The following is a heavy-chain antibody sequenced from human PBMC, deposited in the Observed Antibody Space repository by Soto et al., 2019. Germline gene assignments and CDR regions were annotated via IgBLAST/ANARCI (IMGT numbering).Heavy chain of an antibody. CDR2: IYWDDDR. J-gene: IGHJ4*02. CDR1: GFSLSNSGVG. CDR3: AHRPSYDPSGAFDY. D-gene: IGHD3-22*01. V-gene: IGHV2-5*02. Sequence: QITLKESGPTLVKPTETRTLTCIFSGFSLSNSGVGVGWLRQPPGKALEWLALIYWDDDRRYSASLRSRLTITKDTSNNQVVLTIANMDPMDTATYYCAHRPSYDPSGAFDYWGQGTLVTVSS.